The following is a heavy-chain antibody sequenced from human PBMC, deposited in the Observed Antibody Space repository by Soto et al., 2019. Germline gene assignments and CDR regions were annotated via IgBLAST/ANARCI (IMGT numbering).Heavy chain of an antibody. CDR3: ARESGGATATLDYYYFYMDV. D-gene: IGHD5-12*01. V-gene: IGHV1-2*04. CDR2: INPNSGVT. J-gene: IGHJ6*03. Sequence: QVQLVQSGAEVKEPGASVTVSCRASGDRFTDYYMHWVRQAPGQGLEWMGWINPNSGVTKYAQKFQGWVTMARDNSIRTVYMPPGRLRFDDTAIYYCARESGGATATLDYYYFYMDVWGTGTTVTVSS. CDR1: GDRFTDYY.